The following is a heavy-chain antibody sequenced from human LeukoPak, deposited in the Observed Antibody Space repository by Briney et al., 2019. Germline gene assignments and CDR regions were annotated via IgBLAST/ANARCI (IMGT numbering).Heavy chain of an antibody. D-gene: IGHD1-26*01. V-gene: IGHV3-9*01. CDR1: GFTFDDYA. J-gene: IGHJ3*02. Sequence: PGGSLRLSCAASGFTFDDYAMHWVRQAPGKGLEWVSGISWNSGSIGYADSVKGRFTISRDNAKNSLYLQMNSLRPEDTAFYYCAKSANGGSYYDAFDIWGQGTMVTVSS. CDR3: AKSANGGSYYDAFDI. CDR2: ISWNSGSI.